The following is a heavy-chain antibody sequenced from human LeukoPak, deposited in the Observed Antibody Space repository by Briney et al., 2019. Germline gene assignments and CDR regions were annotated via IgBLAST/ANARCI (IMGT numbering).Heavy chain of an antibody. CDR3: ARQYYYDSSGYYDAYFQH. CDR1: GFTVSSYE. D-gene: IGHD3-22*01. V-gene: IGHV3-48*03. CDR2: ISISAITI. Sequence: PGXXLRLSCAASGFTVSSYEMNWVRQAPGKGLEGVSYISISAITIYYADSVSCPFTISRHHANNSLYLQMNSLRAEDTAVYYCARQYYYDSSGYYDAYFQHWGQGTLVTVSS. J-gene: IGHJ1*01.